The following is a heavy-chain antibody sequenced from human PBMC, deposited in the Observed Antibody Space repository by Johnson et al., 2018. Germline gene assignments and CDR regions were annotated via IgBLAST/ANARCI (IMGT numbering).Heavy chain of an antibody. D-gene: IGHD6-19*01. CDR1: GGSISSYY. Sequence: QVQLQESGPGLVKPSETLSLTCTVSGGSISSYYWSWIRQPPGKGLEWIGYIYYSGSTNYNPSLKSRVTISVDTSKNQFSLKLSSVTAADTAVYYWARVYSSGYYYYSYMDVWGKGTTVTVSS. V-gene: IGHV4-59*01. J-gene: IGHJ6*03. CDR3: ARVYSSGYYYYSYMDV. CDR2: IYYSGST.